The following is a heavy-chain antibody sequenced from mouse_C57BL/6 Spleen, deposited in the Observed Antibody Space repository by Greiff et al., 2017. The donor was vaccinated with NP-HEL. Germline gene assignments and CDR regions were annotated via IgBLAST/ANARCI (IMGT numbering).Heavy chain of an antibody. Sequence: QVQLKESGAELARPGASVKMSCKASGYTFTSYTMHWVNQRPGQGLEWIGYINPSSGYTKYNQKFKDKATLTADKSSSTAYMQLSSLTSEDSAVYYCARSPLYDGYPAYWGQGTLVTVSA. CDR3: ARSPLYDGYPAY. D-gene: IGHD2-3*01. CDR2: INPSSGYT. V-gene: IGHV1-4*01. J-gene: IGHJ3*01. CDR1: GYTFTSYT.